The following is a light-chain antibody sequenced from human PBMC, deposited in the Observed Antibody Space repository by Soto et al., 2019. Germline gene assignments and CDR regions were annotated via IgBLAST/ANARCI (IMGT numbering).Light chain of an antibody. Sequence: SYELTQLPSVSVSPGQTASITCSGDKLGDKYACWYQQKPGQSPVLVIYQDSKRPSGIPERFSGSNSGNTATLTISGTQAMDEADYYCQAWDSSTVGFGGGTKLTVL. CDR2: QDS. V-gene: IGLV3-1*01. J-gene: IGLJ3*02. CDR1: KLGDKY. CDR3: QAWDSSTVG.